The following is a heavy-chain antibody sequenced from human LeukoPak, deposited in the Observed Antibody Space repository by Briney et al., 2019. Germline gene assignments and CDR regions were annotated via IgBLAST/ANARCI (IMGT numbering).Heavy chain of an antibody. D-gene: IGHD1-26*01. CDR2: INHSGST. CDR1: GGSFSGYY. V-gene: IGHV4-34*01. Sequence: PSETLSLTCAVYGGSFSGYYWSGIRQPPGKGLEWIGEINHSGSTNYNPSLKSRVTISVDTSKNQFSLKLSSVTAADTAVYYCARGSGSYSRARPFDYWGQGTLVTVSS. J-gene: IGHJ4*02. CDR3: ARGSGSYSRARPFDY.